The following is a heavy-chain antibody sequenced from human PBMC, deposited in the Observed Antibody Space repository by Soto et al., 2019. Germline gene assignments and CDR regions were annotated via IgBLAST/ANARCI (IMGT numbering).Heavy chain of an antibody. J-gene: IGHJ5*02. Sequence: AASVKVSCKASGGTFSSYAISWVRQAPGQGLEWMGGIIPIFGTANYAQKFQGRVTITADESTSTAYMELSSLRSEDTAVYYCARQYSGSYYRWFDPWGQGTLVTVSS. CDR2: IIPIFGTA. D-gene: IGHD1-26*01. CDR1: GGTFSSYA. V-gene: IGHV1-69*13. CDR3: ARQYSGSYYRWFDP.